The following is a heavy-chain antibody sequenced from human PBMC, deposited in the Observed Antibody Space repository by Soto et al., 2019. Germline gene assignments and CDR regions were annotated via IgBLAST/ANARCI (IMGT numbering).Heavy chain of an antibody. CDR1: GFTFSDHY. J-gene: IGHJ6*02. Sequence: TGRSLRLSCAASGFTFSDHYMTWIRQAPGKGLECVSYINPTGSYTHYADSVKGRFSISRDNAENSLYLQMNSLRPEDTALYYCARGHHSMDVWGQGATVTVYS. V-gene: IGHV3-11*06. CDR3: ARGHHSMDV. CDR2: INPTGSYT.